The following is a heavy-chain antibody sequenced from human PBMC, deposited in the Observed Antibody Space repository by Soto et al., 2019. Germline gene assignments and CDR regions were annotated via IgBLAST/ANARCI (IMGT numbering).Heavy chain of an antibody. CDR2: IIPVFGPA. D-gene: IGHD1-7*01. CDR3: ARQENRNYYYDGMDV. V-gene: IGHV1-69*12. CDR1: GGAFSTYA. Sequence: QVQLVQSGAEVKKPGSSVKVSCKASGGAFSTYAISWVRQAPGQGLEWMGGIIPVFGPANYAQKFQGRVTITADESTTTANMELSSLRSEDTAVYYCARQENRNYYYDGMDVWGQGTTVTVSS. J-gene: IGHJ6*02.